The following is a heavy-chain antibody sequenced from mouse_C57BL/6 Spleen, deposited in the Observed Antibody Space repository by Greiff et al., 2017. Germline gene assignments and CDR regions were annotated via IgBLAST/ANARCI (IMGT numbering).Heavy chain of an antibody. D-gene: IGHD1-1*01. J-gene: IGHJ4*01. Sequence: VMLVESGPGLVAPSQSLSITCTVSGFSLTSYGVDWVRQSPGKGLEWLGVIWGVGSTNYNSALKSRLSISKDNSKSQVFLKMNSLQTDDTAMYYCARAHYYGSSHYAMDYWGQGTSVTVSS. CDR1: GFSLTSYG. CDR3: ARAHYYGSSHYAMDY. V-gene: IGHV2-6*01. CDR2: IWGVGST.